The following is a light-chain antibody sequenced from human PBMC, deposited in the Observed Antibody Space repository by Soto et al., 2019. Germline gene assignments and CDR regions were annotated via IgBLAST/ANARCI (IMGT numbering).Light chain of an antibody. CDR1: SSDFGVYNY. Sequence: QSALTQPASVSGSLGQSITISCTGASSDFGVYNYVSWYQQHPGKAPKLIIYEVSNRPSGVSNRFSGSKSDNTASLTISGLQAEDEADYYCCSYVSSKTYVFGTGTKVTVL. CDR2: EVS. CDR3: CSYVSSKTYV. J-gene: IGLJ1*01. V-gene: IGLV2-14*01.